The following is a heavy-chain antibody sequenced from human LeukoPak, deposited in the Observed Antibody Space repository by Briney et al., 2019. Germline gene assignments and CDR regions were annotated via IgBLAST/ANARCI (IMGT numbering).Heavy chain of an antibody. V-gene: IGHV1-2*02. CDR2: INPNSGGT. CDR3: ARVGIVVVPAAIGALDY. J-gene: IGHJ4*02. Sequence: ASVKVSCKASGYTFTGYYMHWVRQAPGQGLGWMGWINPNSGGTNYAQKFQGRVTMTRGTSISTAYMELSRLRSDDTAVYYCARVGIVVVPAAIGALDYWGQGTLVTVSS. CDR1: GYTFTGYY. D-gene: IGHD2-2*02.